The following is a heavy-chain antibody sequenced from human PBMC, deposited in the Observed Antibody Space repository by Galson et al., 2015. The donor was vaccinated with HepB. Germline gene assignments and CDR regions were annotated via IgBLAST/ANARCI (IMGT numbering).Heavy chain of an antibody. CDR3: AKKTVPAAITTEGYYMDV. J-gene: IGHJ6*03. D-gene: IGHD2-2*01. Sequence: SLRLSCAASGFTFSSYAMSWVRQAPEKGLEWVSAISGSGGSTYYADSVKGRFTISRDNSKNTLYLQMNSLRAEDTAVYYCAKKTVPAAITTEGYYMDVWGKGTTVTVSS. CDR2: ISGSGGST. CDR1: GFTFSSYA. V-gene: IGHV3-23*01.